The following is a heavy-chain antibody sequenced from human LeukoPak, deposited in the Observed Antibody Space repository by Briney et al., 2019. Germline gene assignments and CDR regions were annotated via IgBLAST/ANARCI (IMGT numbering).Heavy chain of an antibody. V-gene: IGHV4-4*02. J-gene: IGHJ4*02. D-gene: IGHD1-1*01. Sequence: SETLSLPCAVSGGSISSSNWWSWVRQPPGKGLEWIGEIYHSGSTNYNPSLKSRVTISVDKSKNQFSLKLSSVTAADTALYYCARMDNWNDGGNYWGQGTLVTVSS. CDR2: IYHSGST. CDR3: ARMDNWNDGGNY. CDR1: GGSISSSNW.